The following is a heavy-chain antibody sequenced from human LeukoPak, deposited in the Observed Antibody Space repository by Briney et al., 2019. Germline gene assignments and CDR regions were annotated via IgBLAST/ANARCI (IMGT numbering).Heavy chain of an antibody. D-gene: IGHD6-19*01. Sequence: PGGSLRLSCAASGLTFSSYGMHWVRQAPGKGLEWVAVISYDGSNKYYADSVKGRFTISRDNSKNTLYLQMNSLRAEDTAVYYCAKGRRAVAGIYYYYYGMDVWGQGTTVTVSS. V-gene: IGHV3-30*18. CDR3: AKGRRAVAGIYYYYYGMDV. CDR2: ISYDGSNK. J-gene: IGHJ6*02. CDR1: GLTFSSYG.